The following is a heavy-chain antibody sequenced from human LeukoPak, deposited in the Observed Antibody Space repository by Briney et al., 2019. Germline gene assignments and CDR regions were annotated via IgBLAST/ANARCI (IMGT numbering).Heavy chain of an antibody. Sequence: GSLRLSCAASGFTFDDYAMHWVRQAPGKGLEWVSLISGDGGSTYYADSVKGQFTISRDNSKNSLYLQMNSLRTEDTALYYCAKDTEYSGSYGSDYWGQGTLVTVSS. CDR1: GFTFDDYA. V-gene: IGHV3-43*02. CDR2: ISGDGGST. CDR3: AKDTEYSGSYGSDY. J-gene: IGHJ4*02. D-gene: IGHD1-26*01.